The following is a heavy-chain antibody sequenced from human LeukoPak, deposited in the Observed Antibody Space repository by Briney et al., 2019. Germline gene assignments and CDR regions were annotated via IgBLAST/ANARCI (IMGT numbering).Heavy chain of an antibody. CDR3: AKLFSHVVTRVF. J-gene: IGHJ4*02. V-gene: IGHV3-23*01. D-gene: IGHD4-23*01. CDR1: GFTFSSYA. CDR2: ISGNGVNT. Sequence: PGGSLRLSCAASGFTFSSYAMSWVRQAPGKGLEWVSAISGNGVNTYYADSVKGRFTISRDNSKNTLYLQINSLRAEDTAVYYCAKLFSHVVTRVFWGQGTLVTVSS.